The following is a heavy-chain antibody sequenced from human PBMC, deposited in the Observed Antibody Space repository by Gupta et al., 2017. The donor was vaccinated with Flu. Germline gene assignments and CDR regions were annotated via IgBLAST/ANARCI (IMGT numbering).Heavy chain of an antibody. CDR1: GFTFST. Sequence: QVQLVESGGGVVQPGRSLRLSCAASGFTFSTMHWVRQAPGRGLEWVAVILNDGGNTYYSDSARGRFIISRDRSKSTLFLQMNSLRADDTAVDYCASDDQSKSGNWGQGTLVTVSS. CDR3: ASDDQSKSGN. J-gene: IGHJ4*02. CDR2: ILNDGGNT. D-gene: IGHD2-2*01. V-gene: IGHV3-30*04.